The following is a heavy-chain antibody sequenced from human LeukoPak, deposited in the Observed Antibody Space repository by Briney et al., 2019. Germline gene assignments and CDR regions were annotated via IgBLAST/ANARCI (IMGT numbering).Heavy chain of an antibody. Sequence: GGSLRLSCAASELTISRYWMHWVRQAPGKGLVWVSNINNDGSITTYADSVKGRFTISRDNVKNTLFLQMNSLGAEDTALYYCARGWNTTPRSGFDIWGLGTMVTVSS. CDR3: ARGWNTTPRSGFDI. D-gene: IGHD1/OR15-1a*01. CDR2: INNDGSIT. V-gene: IGHV3-74*01. J-gene: IGHJ3*02. CDR1: ELTISRYW.